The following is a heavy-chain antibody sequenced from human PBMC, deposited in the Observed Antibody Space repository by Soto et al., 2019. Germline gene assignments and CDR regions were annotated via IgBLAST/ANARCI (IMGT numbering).Heavy chain of an antibody. V-gene: IGHV3-15*01. D-gene: IGHD3-9*01. CDR3: TCLHYDILTGSKWHYFDY. CDR1: GFTFSDGW. CDR2: IKSKTDGGTR. J-gene: IGHJ4*02. Sequence: EVYLVESGGGLVKPGGALRLSCAASGFTFSDGWMSWVRQAPGKGLEWVGGIKSKTDGGTRDYAAPVKGIVTISRDDSKNTLYLQMNSLKTEDTAVYYCTCLHYDILTGSKWHYFDYWGQGTLVTVSS.